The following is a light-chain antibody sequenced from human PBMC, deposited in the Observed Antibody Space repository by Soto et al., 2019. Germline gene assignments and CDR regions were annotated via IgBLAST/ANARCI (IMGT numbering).Light chain of an antibody. J-gene: IGKJ5*01. V-gene: IGKV1-12*01. Sequence: DIQMTQSPSSVSASVGDRVTITCRASQDIASWLAWYQQKPGKAPKLLIYAASSLQSGVPARFSGSGSATDFTLTISSLQPEDFATYYCQQSSSFAVTFGQGTRLEIK. CDR1: QDIASW. CDR2: AAS. CDR3: QQSSSFAVT.